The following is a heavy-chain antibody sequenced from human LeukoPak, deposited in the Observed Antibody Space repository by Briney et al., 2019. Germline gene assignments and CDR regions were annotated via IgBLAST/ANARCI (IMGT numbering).Heavy chain of an antibody. D-gene: IGHD1-1*01. J-gene: IGHJ4*02. CDR2: IYPYDSDT. CDR3: ARRRTSTTSSDY. V-gene: IGHV5-51*01. Sequence: GESLKIPCKGSGYTFTDYWIGWVRQMPGKGLEWMGFIYPYDSDTRYSPTFQGQVTISADTSINTAYLQWSSLKASDTAMYYCARRRTSTTSSDYWGQGTLVTVSS. CDR1: GYTFTDYW.